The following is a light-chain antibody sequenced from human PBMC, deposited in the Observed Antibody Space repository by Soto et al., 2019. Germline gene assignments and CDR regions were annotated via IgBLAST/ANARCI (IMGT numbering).Light chain of an antibody. CDR1: QDINHW. Sequence: DIQMTQSPSSVSASVGDRVTISCRASQDINHWLAWYQQKPGKGPKLLIYSASTLQIGVPSRFSGNGSGTDFTLTISSLQPEDFATYYCQQADRFPLTFGGGTKVEIK. V-gene: IGKV1-12*01. J-gene: IGKJ4*01. CDR3: QQADRFPLT. CDR2: SAS.